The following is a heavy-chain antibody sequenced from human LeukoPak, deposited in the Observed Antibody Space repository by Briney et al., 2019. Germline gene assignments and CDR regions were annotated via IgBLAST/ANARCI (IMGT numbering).Heavy chain of an antibody. D-gene: IGHD3-3*01. V-gene: IGHV3-21*01. J-gene: IGHJ6*04. Sequence: GGSLRLSCAASGFTFSSYSMNWVRQAPGKGLEWVSSISSSSSYIYYADSVKGRFTISRDNAKNSLYLQMNSLRAEDTAVYYCVRAAGGVVISFYMEVWGKGTTVTVSS. CDR2: ISSSSSYI. CDR3: VRAAGGVVISFYMEV. CDR1: GFTFSSYS.